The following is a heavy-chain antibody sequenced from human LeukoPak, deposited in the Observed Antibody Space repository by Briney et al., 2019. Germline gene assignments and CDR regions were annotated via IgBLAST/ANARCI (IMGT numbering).Heavy chain of an antibody. CDR1: GGSVSSGSYY. CDR2: IYYSGST. CDR3: ARGYSSSWYYYYGMDV. V-gene: IGHV4-61*01. D-gene: IGHD6-13*01. Sequence: SETLSLTCTVSGGSVSSGSYYWSWIRQPPGKGLEWIGYIYYSGSTNYNPSFKSRVTISVDTYKNQFSLKLSSVTAADTAVYYCARGYSSSWYYYYGMDVWGQGTTVTVSS. J-gene: IGHJ6*02.